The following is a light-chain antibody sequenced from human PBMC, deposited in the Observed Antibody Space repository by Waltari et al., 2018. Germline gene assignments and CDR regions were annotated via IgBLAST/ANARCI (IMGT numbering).Light chain of an antibody. CDR2: DVS. V-gene: IGLV2-14*03. Sequence: QSALTQPASVSGSPGQSITISCTGTSNDVGGSTYVSWYQQHPGKAPKLMIYDVSNRPSGVSNRFSCSKAGNTASLTISGLQAEDEADYYCSSYTSSLTLVFGGGTKLTVL. CDR1: SNDVGGSTY. J-gene: IGLJ3*02. CDR3: SSYTSSLTLV.